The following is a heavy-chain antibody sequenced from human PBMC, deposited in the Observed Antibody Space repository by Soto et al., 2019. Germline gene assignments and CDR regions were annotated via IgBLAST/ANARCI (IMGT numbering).Heavy chain of an antibody. J-gene: IGHJ6*02. D-gene: IGHD4-4*01. V-gene: IGHV4-34*01. Sequence: SETLSLTCAVYGGSFSGYYWSWIRQPPGKGLEWIGEINHSGSTNYNPSLKSRVTISVDTSKNQFSLKLSSVTAADTAVYYCAGVSTVTRYYYYYGMDVWGQGTTVTVSS. CDR3: AGVSTVTRYYYYYGMDV. CDR1: GGSFSGYY. CDR2: INHSGST.